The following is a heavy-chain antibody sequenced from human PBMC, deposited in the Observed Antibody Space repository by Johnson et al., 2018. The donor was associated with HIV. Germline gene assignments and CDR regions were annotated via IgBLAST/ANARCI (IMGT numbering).Heavy chain of an antibody. CDR3: AKAVGGYAFDI. J-gene: IGHJ3*02. D-gene: IGHD1-26*01. CDR2: SSSGDTT. Sequence: MQLVESGGGLIQPGGSLRLSCAASGFTVSSNYMSWVRQAPGKGLEWVSYISSSGDTTYYGDSVKGRFTISRDNSKNTLYLQMNSLRVEDTAVYYCAKAVGGYAFDIWGQGTMVTVSS. V-gene: IGHV3-66*03. CDR1: GFTVSSNY.